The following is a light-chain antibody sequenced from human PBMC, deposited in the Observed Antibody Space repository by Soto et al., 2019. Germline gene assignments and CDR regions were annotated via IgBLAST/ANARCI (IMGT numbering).Light chain of an antibody. CDR1: QDIRSD. Sequence: DIQMTQSPSSLSASVGDRVTITCRASQDIRSDLGWFQQKPGKAPKRLIYAASTLESGVTSRFSGSRSGTAFTLTISSVQPEDFATYCCLQHNSYPFTCRPGTKVDIK. CDR2: AAS. CDR3: LQHNSYPFT. J-gene: IGKJ3*01. V-gene: IGKV1-17*01.